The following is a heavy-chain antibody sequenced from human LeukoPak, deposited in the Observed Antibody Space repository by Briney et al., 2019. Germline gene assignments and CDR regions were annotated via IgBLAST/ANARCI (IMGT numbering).Heavy chain of an antibody. Sequence: GESLKISCKGSGYTFSNNWIVWVRQMPGKGLEWMGIIYPGDSDTRYSPSFQGQVTLSADKSIGTAYLQWSSLKASDTATYYCARLMTSVSPFDYWGQGTPVTVSS. CDR3: ARLMTSVSPFDY. CDR2: IYPGDSDT. D-gene: IGHD4-11*01. CDR1: GYTFSNNW. J-gene: IGHJ4*02. V-gene: IGHV5-51*01.